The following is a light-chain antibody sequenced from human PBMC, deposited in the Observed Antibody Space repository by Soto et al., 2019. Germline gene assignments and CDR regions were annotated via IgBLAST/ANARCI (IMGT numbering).Light chain of an antibody. CDR1: SSDVGGYNY. V-gene: IGLV2-14*01. CDR3: SSYTSSSTLV. CDR2: EVS. J-gene: IGLJ1*01. Sequence: QSALTQPASVSGSPGQSITISCTGTSSDVGGYNYVSWYQQHPGKAPKLMIYEVSNRPSGVSNRFSGSKSGNTASLTISGLQADYVADYYCSSYTSSSTLVFGTGTKLTLL.